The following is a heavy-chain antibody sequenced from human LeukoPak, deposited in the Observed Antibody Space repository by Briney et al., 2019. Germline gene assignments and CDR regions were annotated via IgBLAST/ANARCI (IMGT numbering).Heavy chain of an antibody. V-gene: IGHV3-48*01. D-gene: IGHD3-10*01. J-gene: IGHJ6*03. CDR3: ARVREYYYGSGRVYMDV. CDR2: SSSRSSTI. CDR1: GFTFSSYS. Sequence: GWSLRPSCAASGFTFSSYSMNWVRQAPGKGGVWGSYSSSRSSTISYADSGKGGFTIYRDNAKNPLYLQMNSLRAEATAVYYCARVREYYYGSGRVYMDVWGKATTVTLSS.